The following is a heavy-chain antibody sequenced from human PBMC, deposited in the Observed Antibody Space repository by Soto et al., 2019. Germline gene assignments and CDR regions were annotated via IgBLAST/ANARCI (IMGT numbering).Heavy chain of an antibody. CDR1: GYTFTIYW. J-gene: IGHJ4*02. Sequence: GESQKISCKGSGYTFTIYWIGWVRQMPGKGLEWMGIIYPSDSDTRYSPSFQGQVTISADQSINTAYLQWDSLKASDTAIYYCARPANTVADHFDLWGQGTPVTVSS. D-gene: IGHD4-17*01. V-gene: IGHV5-51*01. CDR3: ARPANTVADHFDL. CDR2: IYPSDSDT.